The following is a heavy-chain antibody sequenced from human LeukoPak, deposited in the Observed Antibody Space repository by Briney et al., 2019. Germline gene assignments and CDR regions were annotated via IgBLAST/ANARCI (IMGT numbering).Heavy chain of an antibody. J-gene: IGHJ4*02. Sequence: GGSLRLSCGASGFTFDDFDMGGVRQVPGQGLKWVSGINWNGGRIIYADSVKGRFTISRDNAKNSLYLQMNSLRAEDTALYYCATYSFDRGYYFDYWGQGTLVTVSS. V-gene: IGHV3-20*04. CDR2: INWNGGRI. CDR3: ATYSFDRGYYFDY. D-gene: IGHD3-22*01. CDR1: GFTFDDFD.